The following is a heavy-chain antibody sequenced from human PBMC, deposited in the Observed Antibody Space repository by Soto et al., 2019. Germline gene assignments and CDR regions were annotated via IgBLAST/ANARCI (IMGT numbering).Heavy chain of an antibody. V-gene: IGHV3-30*04. D-gene: IGHD3-10*01. CDR3: KKNPYRPPGRAYYHGPDV. CDR1: GFTFNNYI. J-gene: IGHJ6*02. Sequence: GGSLRLSCSASGFTFNNYIMHWVRQAPGKGLDWVAAISSDGSSTYYAESLKGRFTISRDNSKSTMYLQMDSLRSEDTAVYYWKKNPYRPPGRAYYHGPDVLGQGTTVTVSS. CDR2: ISSDGSST.